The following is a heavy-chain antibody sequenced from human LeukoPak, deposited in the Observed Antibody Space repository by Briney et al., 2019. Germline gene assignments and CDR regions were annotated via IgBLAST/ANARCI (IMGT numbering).Heavy chain of an antibody. CDR1: GFTFSSYG. CDR3: ARKGCSGGSCPPEYFQH. D-gene: IGHD2-15*01. J-gene: IGHJ1*01. Sequence: GGSLRLSCAASGFTFSSYGMHWVRQAPGKGLEWVAGIWYDGSNKYYADSVKGRFTISRDNSKNTLYLQMNSLRAEDTAVYYCARKGCSGGSCPPEYFQHWGRGTLVTVSS. V-gene: IGHV3-33*01. CDR2: IWYDGSNK.